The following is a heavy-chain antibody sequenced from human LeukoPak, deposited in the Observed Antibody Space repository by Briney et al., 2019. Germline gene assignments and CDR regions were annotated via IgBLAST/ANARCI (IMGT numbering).Heavy chain of an antibody. CDR1: GYTFTKYY. V-gene: IGHV1-46*01. J-gene: IGHJ5*02. CDR3: ARDNSVEDTAWWFDP. CDR2: INPSAGST. D-gene: IGHD4-23*01. Sequence: ASVKVSCKASGYTFTKYYIHWVRQAPGQGLEWMGIINPSAGSTSYAQKFQGRVTMTRDMSTSTDYMELSSLRSEDTAVYYCARDNSVEDTAWWFDPWGQGTLVTVSS.